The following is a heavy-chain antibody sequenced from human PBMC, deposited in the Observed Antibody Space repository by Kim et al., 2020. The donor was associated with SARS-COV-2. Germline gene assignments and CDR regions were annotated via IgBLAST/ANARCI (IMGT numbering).Heavy chain of an antibody. CDR2: IYYSGST. CDR3: ARGENVLLWFGERSPRRWFDP. D-gene: IGHD3-10*01. J-gene: IGHJ5*02. V-gene: IGHV4-61*01. Sequence: SETLSLTCTVSGGSVSSGSYYWSWIRQPPGKGLEWIGYIYYSGSTNYNPSLKSRVTISVDTSKNQFSLKLSSVTAADTAVYYCARGENVLLWFGERSPRRWFDPWGQGTLVTVSS. CDR1: GGSVSSGSYY.